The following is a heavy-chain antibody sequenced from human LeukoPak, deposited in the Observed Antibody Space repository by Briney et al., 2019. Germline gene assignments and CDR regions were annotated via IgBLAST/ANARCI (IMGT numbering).Heavy chain of an antibody. V-gene: IGHV3-21*01. Sequence: GGSLRLSCAASGFTFSSYSMNWVRQAPGKGLEWVSSISSSSSYIYYADSVKGRFTISRDNAKNSLYLQMNSLRADDTAVYYCARADYYDSPWEAFDIWGQGTMVTVSS. D-gene: IGHD3-22*01. J-gene: IGHJ3*02. CDR2: ISSSSSYI. CDR3: ARADYYDSPWEAFDI. CDR1: GFTFSSYS.